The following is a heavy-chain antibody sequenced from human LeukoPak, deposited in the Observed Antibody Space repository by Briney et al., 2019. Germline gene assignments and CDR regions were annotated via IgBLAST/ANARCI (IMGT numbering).Heavy chain of an antibody. Sequence: GGSLRLSCAASGFTFSDYYMSWIRQAPGKGLEWVSYISSSGSTIYYADSVKGRFTISRDNAKNSLYLQMNSLRVEDTAVYYCARGLFLSGYLDAFDIWGQGTVVTVSS. CDR3: ARGLFLSGYLDAFDI. J-gene: IGHJ3*02. V-gene: IGHV3-11*01. D-gene: IGHD3-22*01. CDR1: GFTFSDYY. CDR2: ISSSGSTI.